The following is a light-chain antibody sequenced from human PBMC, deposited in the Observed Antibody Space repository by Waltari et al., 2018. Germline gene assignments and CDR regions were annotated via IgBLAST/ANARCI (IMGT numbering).Light chain of an antibody. J-gene: IGKJ1*01. CDR1: QNILYNSNNKNY. CDR2: WAS. V-gene: IGKV4-1*01. CDR3: QQFFGTPWT. Sequence: DIVLTQSPDSLPVSLGERATINGKSSQNILYNSNNKNYLAWYQQKPSQPPKLLIYWASTRQFGVPERFSGSGSGTDFTLTISSLQAEDVAVYYCQQFFGTPWTFGQGTRVEVK.